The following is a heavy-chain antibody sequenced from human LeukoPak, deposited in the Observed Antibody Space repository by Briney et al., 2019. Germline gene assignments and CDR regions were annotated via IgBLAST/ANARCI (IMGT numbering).Heavy chain of an antibody. CDR3: ATHIKAAAGTEP. Sequence: ASVKVSCKASGGTFSSYAISWVRQAPGQGLEWMGRIIPIFGTANYAQKFQGRVTITADKSTSTACMELSSLRSEDTAVYYCATHIKAAAGTEPWGQGTLVTVSS. CDR2: IIPIFGTA. J-gene: IGHJ5*02. D-gene: IGHD6-13*01. V-gene: IGHV1-69*06. CDR1: GGTFSSYA.